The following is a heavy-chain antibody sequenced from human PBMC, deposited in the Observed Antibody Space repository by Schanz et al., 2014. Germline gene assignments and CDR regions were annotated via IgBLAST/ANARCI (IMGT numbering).Heavy chain of an antibody. CDR2: INPNSGDA. Sequence: QLQLVQSGAEAKKPGASVRVSCKASRYPFTAYYMHWVRQAPGQGLEWMGRINPNSGDAYYAQKFEGRITMTRDTSASAACMELSRLRSDETAIYCCARDGRSSKWSSYYYYGMDVWGQGTTVTVSS. J-gene: IGHJ6*02. CDR3: ARDGRSSKWSSYYYYGMDV. CDR1: RYPFTAYY. D-gene: IGHD6-13*01. V-gene: IGHV1-2*06.